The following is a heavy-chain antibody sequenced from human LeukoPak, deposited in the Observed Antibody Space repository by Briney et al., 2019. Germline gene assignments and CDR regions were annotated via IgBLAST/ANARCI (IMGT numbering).Heavy chain of an antibody. J-gene: IGHJ4*02. V-gene: IGHV3-23*01. CDR2: ISGSGGST. Sequence: GGSLRLSCAASGCTVSDYSMSWVRQAPGKGLEWVSAISGSGGSTYYADSVKGRFTISRDNSKNTLYLQMNSLRAEDTAVYYCAKSSSSWYGVYYFDYWGQGTLVTVSS. CDR3: AKSSSSWYGVYYFDY. D-gene: IGHD6-13*01. CDR1: GCTVSDYS.